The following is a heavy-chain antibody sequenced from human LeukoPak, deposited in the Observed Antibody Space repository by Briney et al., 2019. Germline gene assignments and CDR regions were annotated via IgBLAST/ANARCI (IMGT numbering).Heavy chain of an antibody. CDR2: IYYSGST. CDR3: ASSGPGASFVSGSHADY. Sequence: PSETLSLTCTVSGGSISSGDYYWSWIRQPPGKGLEWIGYIYYSGSTYYNPSLKSRVTISVDTSKNQFSLKLSSVTAADTAVYYCASSGPGASFVSGSHADYWGQGTLVTVSS. CDR1: GGSISSGDYY. D-gene: IGHD3-10*01. V-gene: IGHV4-30-4*08. J-gene: IGHJ4*02.